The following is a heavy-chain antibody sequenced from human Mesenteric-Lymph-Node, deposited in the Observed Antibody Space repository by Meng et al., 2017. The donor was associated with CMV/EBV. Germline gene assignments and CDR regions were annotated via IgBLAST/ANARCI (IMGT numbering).Heavy chain of an antibody. J-gene: IGHJ6*02. V-gene: IGHV4-59*11. CDR3: AREDDYYGMDV. D-gene: IGHD5-24*01. CDR2: IHYSGST. Sequence: GSLRLSCTVSGCSISSHYWSWIRQSPGKGLEWIGYIHYSGSTSYNPSLKSRVTISVDTSKHQFSLKVTSLTAADTAVYYCAREDDYYGMDVWGQGTTVTVSS. CDR1: GCSISSHY.